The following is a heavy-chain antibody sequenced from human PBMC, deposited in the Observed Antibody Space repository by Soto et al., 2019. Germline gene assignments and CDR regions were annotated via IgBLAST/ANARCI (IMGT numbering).Heavy chain of an antibody. CDR2: IYWDDDK. Sequence: GSGPTLVNPTQIFTLTCTFSGFSLSTSGVGVGWIRQPPGKALEWLALIYWDDDKRYSPSLKSRLTITKDTSKNQVVLTMTNMDPVDTATYYCAHLDGYCSSTSCYEMGYYYYMDVWGKGTTVTVSS. J-gene: IGHJ6*03. V-gene: IGHV2-5*02. D-gene: IGHD2-2*03. CDR3: AHLDGYCSSTSCYEMGYYYYMDV. CDR1: GFSLSTSGVG.